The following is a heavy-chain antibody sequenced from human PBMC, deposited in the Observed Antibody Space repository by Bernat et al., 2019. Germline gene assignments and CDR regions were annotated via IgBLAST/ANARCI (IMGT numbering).Heavy chain of an antibody. CDR3: ARDNYDTSTLDY. J-gene: IGHJ4*02. CDR2: IKEDGSEK. Sequence: DVQLVDSLVCLVHPGGFLRLSFSASFFPFSLYWISWVPQAPVKGLEWVANIKEDGSEKYYVDSVKGRFTITRDNAKNSLYLQMKSLRAEDTDVYFGARDNYDTSTLDYWGQGTLVSVAS. D-gene: IGHD3-22*01. CDR1: FFPFSLYW. V-gene: IGHV3-7*01.